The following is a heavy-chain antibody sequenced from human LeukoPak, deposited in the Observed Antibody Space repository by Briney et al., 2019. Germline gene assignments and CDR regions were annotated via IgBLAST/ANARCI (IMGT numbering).Heavy chain of an antibody. V-gene: IGHV3-30*02. J-gene: IGHJ4*02. CDR2: IRYDGRNK. CDR1: GFTFSSYG. Sequence: PGGSLRLSCAASGFTFSSYGMHWVRQAPGKGLEWVAFIRYDGRNKYYADSVKCRFTISRDNSKNTLYLQMNSLRAEDTAVYYCAKGGLYSYVLSDFDYWGQGTLVTVSS. CDR3: AKGGLYSYVLSDFDY. D-gene: IGHD5-18*01.